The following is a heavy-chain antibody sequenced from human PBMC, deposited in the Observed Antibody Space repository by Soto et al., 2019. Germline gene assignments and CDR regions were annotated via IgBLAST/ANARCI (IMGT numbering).Heavy chain of an antibody. V-gene: IGHV4-30-4*01. D-gene: IGHD1-26*01. Sequence: SVTLSLTCTVSGVSVSRDYQWIWIRQPPGKGLEWIGHISYSGSPYYHPSLRSRLSISVDTSKNQFSLKVKSVTAADTAVYYCARAWDFWGQGTLVTVSS. CDR2: ISYSGSP. J-gene: IGHJ1*01. CDR3: ARAWDF. CDR1: GVSVSRDYQ.